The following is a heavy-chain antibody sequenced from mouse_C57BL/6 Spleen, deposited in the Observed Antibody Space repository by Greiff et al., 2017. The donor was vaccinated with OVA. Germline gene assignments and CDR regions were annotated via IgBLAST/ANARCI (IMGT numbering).Heavy chain of an antibody. Sequence: DVKLQESGAELVRPGASVKLSCTASGFNIKDDYMHWVKQRPEQGLEWIGWIDPENGDTEYASKFQGKATITADTSSNTAYLQLSSLTSEDNAVNDWTTTTTKAYWGQGTLVTVSA. CDR2: IDPENGDT. CDR3: TTTTTKAY. J-gene: IGHJ3*01. CDR1: GFNIKDDY. D-gene: IGHD1-1*01. V-gene: IGHV14-4*01.